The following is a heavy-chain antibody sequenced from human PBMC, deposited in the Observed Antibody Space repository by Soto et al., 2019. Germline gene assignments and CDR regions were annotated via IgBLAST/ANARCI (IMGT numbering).Heavy chain of an antibody. CDR2: IDPSGGST. V-gene: IGHV1-46*01. Sequence: QVQLVQSGAEVKKPGASVKVSCKASGYTFTASYMHWVRKAPGQGLEWMGIIDPSGGSTSYSQKFQGRVTMTRDTSTSTVYMELNSLRSEDTAVFYCARDSGLYYRSDAFDKWGQGTMVTVSS. D-gene: IGHD1-26*01. CDR3: ARDSGLYYRSDAFDK. J-gene: IGHJ3*02. CDR1: GYTFTASY.